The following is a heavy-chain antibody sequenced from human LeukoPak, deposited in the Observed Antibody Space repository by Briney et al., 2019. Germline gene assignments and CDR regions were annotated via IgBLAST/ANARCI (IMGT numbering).Heavy chain of an antibody. CDR2: IYYSGST. D-gene: IGHD5-12*01. V-gene: IGHV4-61*01. CDR3: ARENSGYDSQDY. J-gene: IGHJ4*02. Sequence: SETLSLTCTVSGGSVSSGSYYWSWIRQPPGKGLEWIGYIYYSGSTNYNPSLKSRVTISVDTSKNQFSLKLSSVTAADTAVYHCARENSGYDSQDYWGQGTLVTVSS. CDR1: GGSVSSGSYY.